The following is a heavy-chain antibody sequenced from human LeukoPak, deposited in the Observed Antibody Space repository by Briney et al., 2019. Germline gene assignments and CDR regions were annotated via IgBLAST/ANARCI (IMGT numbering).Heavy chain of an antibody. V-gene: IGHV3-21*01. D-gene: IGHD2-21*01. CDR2: ISSSSSYI. CDR1: GFTFSSYS. Sequence: GGSLRLSCAASGFTFSSYSMNWVRQAPGKGLEWVSSISSSSSYIYYAASVKGRFTISRDNAKTSLYLQMNSLRAEDTAVYYCARDVARAFDYWGQGTLVTVSS. CDR3: ARDVARAFDY. J-gene: IGHJ4*02.